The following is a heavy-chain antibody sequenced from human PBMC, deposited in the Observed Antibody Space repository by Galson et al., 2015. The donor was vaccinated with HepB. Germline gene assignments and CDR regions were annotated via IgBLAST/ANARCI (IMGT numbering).Heavy chain of an antibody. Sequence: SLRLSCATSGLTFSDYTFHWVRQPPGKGLEWVSSVSCNSAKRAYADSVKGRFTISRDIAKNSLYLEMTSLRAEDTALYHCTKEMRPRGHFFEWAIDYWGHGTLVTVSS. CDR3: TKEMRPRGHFFEWAIDY. CDR1: GLTFSDYT. J-gene: IGHJ4*01. CDR2: VSCNSAKR. D-gene: IGHD3-10*01. V-gene: IGHV3-9*01.